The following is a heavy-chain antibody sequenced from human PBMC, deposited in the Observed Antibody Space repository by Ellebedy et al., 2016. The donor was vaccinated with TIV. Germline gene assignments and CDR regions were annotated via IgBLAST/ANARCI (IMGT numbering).Heavy chain of an antibody. CDR1: GITFSSYA. Sequence: PGGSLRLSCAASGITFSSYAMSWVRQAPGKGLEWVSTISASGGSTYYADSVKGRFTISRDSSKNTLDLQMNSLRAEDSARYSCAKSSRGSQEGFGSDYWGQGTLVTVSS. CDR3: AKSSRGSQEGFGSDY. J-gene: IGHJ4*02. CDR2: ISASGGST. V-gene: IGHV3-23*01. D-gene: IGHD3-10*01.